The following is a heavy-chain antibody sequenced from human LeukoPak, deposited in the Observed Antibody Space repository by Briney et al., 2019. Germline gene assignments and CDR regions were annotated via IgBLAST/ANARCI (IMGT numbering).Heavy chain of an antibody. Sequence: SVKVSCKASGGTFSSYAISWVRQAPGQGLEWMGRIIPILGIANYAQKFQGRVTITADKSTSTAYMELSSLRSEDTAVYYCARDSSADAFDIWGQGTMVTVSS. J-gene: IGHJ3*02. CDR3: ARDSSADAFDI. V-gene: IGHV1-69*04. CDR2: IIPILGIA. D-gene: IGHD3-22*01. CDR1: GGTFSSYA.